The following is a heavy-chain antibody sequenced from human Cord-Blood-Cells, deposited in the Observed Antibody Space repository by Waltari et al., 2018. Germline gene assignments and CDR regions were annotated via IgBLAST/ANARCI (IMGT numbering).Heavy chain of an antibody. D-gene: IGHD2-2*01. CDR1: GFTFSSYW. CDR3: ARDTTSSQYYYYGMDV. Sequence: EVQLVESGGGLVQPGGSLRLSCAASGFTFSSYWMNWVRQAPGKGLEWVANIKQDGSEKYYVDSVKGRFTISRDNAKNSLYLQMNSLRAEDTAVYYCARDTTSSQYYYYGMDVWGQGTTVTVSS. V-gene: IGHV3-7*01. J-gene: IGHJ6*02. CDR2: IKQDGSEK.